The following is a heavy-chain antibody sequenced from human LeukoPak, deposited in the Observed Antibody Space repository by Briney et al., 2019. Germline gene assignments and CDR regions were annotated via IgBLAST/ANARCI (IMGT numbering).Heavy chain of an antibody. Sequence: GGSLRLSCAASGFTFSSHFMHWVRQVPGGGLAWVSRIDYDGTTMVYADSVRGRFTISRDNVKNMLYLQMNSLRAEDTAVYYCARDVRDYYGSGNNDYWGQGTLVTVSS. V-gene: IGHV3-74*01. CDR1: GFTFSSHF. D-gene: IGHD3-10*01. CDR2: IDYDGTTM. CDR3: ARDVRDYYGSGNNDY. J-gene: IGHJ4*02.